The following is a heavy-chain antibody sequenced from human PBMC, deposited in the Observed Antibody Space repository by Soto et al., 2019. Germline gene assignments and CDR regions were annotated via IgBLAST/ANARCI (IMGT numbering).Heavy chain of an antibody. D-gene: IGHD3-10*01. CDR1: GFTFSNAW. J-gene: IGHJ6*02. CDR2: IKSKTDGGTT. CDR3: TTDPYYYGSGSHAYYYYYYGMDV. Sequence: EVQLVESGGGLEKPGGSLRLSCAASGFTFSNAWMNWVRQAPGKGLEWVGRIKSKTDGGTTDYAAPVKGRFTISRDDSKDTLYLQMNSLKTEDTAVYYCTTDPYYYGSGSHAYYYYYYGMDVWGQGTTVTVSS. V-gene: IGHV3-15*07.